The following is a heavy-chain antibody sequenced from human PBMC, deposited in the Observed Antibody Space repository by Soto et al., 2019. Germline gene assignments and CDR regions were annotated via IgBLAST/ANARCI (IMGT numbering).Heavy chain of an antibody. CDR1: GYTFNTYG. V-gene: IGHV1-18*01. Sequence: VASVKVSCKTSGYTFNTYGINWARQAPGQGLELMGWISAYDGKTTYAEKFQGRVTLTTDTSTSTAYMELRSLRSDDTAIYYCARDPHEFWTSYWFDPWGQGTPVTVSS. D-gene: IGHD3-3*01. CDR2: ISAYDGKT. CDR3: ARDPHEFWTSYWFDP. J-gene: IGHJ5*02.